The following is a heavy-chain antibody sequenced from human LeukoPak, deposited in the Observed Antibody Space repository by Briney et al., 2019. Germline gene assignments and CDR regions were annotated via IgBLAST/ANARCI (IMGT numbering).Heavy chain of an antibody. CDR3: ARAAAGNDY. D-gene: IGHD6-13*01. J-gene: IGHJ4*02. V-gene: IGHV5-10-1*01. Sequence: KTGESLRFSCTGSGYNFTSYWISWVRQMPGKGLEWMGRIDPSDSYTNYSPSFQGHVTISADKSISTAYLQWSSLKASDTAMYYCARAAAGNDYWGQGTLVTVSS. CDR2: IDPSDSYT. CDR1: GYNFTSYW.